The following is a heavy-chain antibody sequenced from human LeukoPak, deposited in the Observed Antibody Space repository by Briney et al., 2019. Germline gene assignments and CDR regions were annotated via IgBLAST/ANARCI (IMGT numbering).Heavy chain of an antibody. D-gene: IGHD6-13*01. CDR3: ARAKNSSWLALFDP. CDR2: ISYDGSNK. V-gene: IGHV3-30-3*01. Sequence: GGSLRLPCAASGFTFSSYAMHWVRQAPGKGLEWVAVISYDGSNKYYADSVKGRFTISRDNSKNTLYLQMNSLRAEDTAVYYCARAKNSSWLALFDPWGQGTLVTVSS. CDR1: GFTFSSYA. J-gene: IGHJ5*02.